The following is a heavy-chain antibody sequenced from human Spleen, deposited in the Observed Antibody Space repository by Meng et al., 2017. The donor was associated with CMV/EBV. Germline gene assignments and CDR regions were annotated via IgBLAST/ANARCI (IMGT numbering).Heavy chain of an antibody. CDR3: AKVPIPDDSGDYFFDY. CDR1: GFTFSSYA. J-gene: IGHJ4*01. CDR2: ISATGGGT. Sequence: ESLKISCAASGFTFSSYAMSWVRQAPGKGLEWVSAISATGGGTYYADSVKGRVSISRDNSKNTLYLQMHSLSAEDTAVYYCAKVPIPDDSGDYFFDYWGHGTLVTVSS. V-gene: IGHV3-23*01. D-gene: IGHD4-17*01.